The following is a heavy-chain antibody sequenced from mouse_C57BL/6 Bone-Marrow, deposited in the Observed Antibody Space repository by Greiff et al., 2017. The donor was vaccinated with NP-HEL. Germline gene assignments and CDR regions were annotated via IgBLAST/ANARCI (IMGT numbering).Heavy chain of an antibody. D-gene: IGHD1-1*01. CDR2: IHPNSGST. J-gene: IGHJ1*03. V-gene: IGHV1-64*01. Sequence: QVQLQQPGAELVKPGASVKLSCKASGYTFTSYWMHWVKQRPGQGLEWIGMIHPNSGSTNYNEKFTSKATLTVDKSTSTAYMQLSSLTSEDSAVYYCARRGSSYGWYFDVWGTGTTVTVSS. CDR3: ARRGSSYGWYFDV. CDR1: GYTFTSYW.